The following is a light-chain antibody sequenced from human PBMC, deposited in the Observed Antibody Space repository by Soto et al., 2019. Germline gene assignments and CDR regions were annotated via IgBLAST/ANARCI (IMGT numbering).Light chain of an antibody. Sequence: ETVLTQSPGILSLSPGEGATLSCRASQSVSSSYLAWYQQKPGQAPRLLIYGASSRATGIPDRFSGSGSGTDFTLTISRLEPEDLAVYYCQQYANSPLTFGPGTKVDIK. CDR2: GAS. J-gene: IGKJ3*01. CDR3: QQYANSPLT. V-gene: IGKV3-20*01. CDR1: QSVSSSY.